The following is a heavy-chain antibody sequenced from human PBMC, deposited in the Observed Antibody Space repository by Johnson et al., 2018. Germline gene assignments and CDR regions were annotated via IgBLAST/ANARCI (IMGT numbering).Heavy chain of an antibody. CDR1: GGSISSDY. J-gene: IGHJ6*02. V-gene: IGHV4-59*01. Sequence: QVQLQESGPGLVKPSETLALKCTVSGGSISSDYWSWIRQPPGKGLEWIGYIYYAGSATYNPSLRRRVTISGDTSKNQFSLRLSSVAAADTAVYYCARETAAGRVPYYFYYGMDVWGQGTAVTVSS. D-gene: IGHD6-13*01. CDR2: IYYAGSA. CDR3: ARETAAGRVPYYFYYGMDV.